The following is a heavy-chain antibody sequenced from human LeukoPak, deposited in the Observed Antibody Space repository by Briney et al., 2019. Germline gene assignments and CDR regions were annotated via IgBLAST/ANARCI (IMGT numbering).Heavy chain of an antibody. D-gene: IGHD6-13*01. Sequence: PSETLSLTCAVYGESFSGYYWSWIRQPPGKGLEWIGEVNHSGSTNYNPSLKSRVTISVDTSKNQFSLKLSSVTAADTAVYHCARRSGQQPRWFDPWGQGTLVTVSS. CDR3: ARRSGQQPRWFDP. CDR1: GESFSGYY. V-gene: IGHV4-34*01. J-gene: IGHJ5*02. CDR2: VNHSGST.